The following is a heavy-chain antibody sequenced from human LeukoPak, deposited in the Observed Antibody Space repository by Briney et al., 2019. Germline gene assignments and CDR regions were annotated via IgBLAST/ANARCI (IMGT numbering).Heavy chain of an antibody. Sequence: PGGSLRLSCAASGFTFSSYWMSWVRQAPGKGLEWVANIKQDGSEKYYVDSVKGRFTISRDNAKNSLYLQMNSLRAEDTAVYYCASWYYYGSGSSFDYWGQGTLVTVSS. CDR3: ASWYYYGSGSSFDY. CDR2: IKQDGSEK. CDR1: GFTFSSYW. D-gene: IGHD3-10*01. V-gene: IGHV3-7*01. J-gene: IGHJ4*02.